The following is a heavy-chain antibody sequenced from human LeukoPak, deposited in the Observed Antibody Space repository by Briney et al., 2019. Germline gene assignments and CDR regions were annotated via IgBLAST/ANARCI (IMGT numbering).Heavy chain of an antibody. CDR3: ANSYYYDSSGYPESGAFDI. CDR2: IIPIFDTA. J-gene: IGHJ3*02. V-gene: IGHV1-69*13. Sequence: ASVKVSCKASGGTFSSYAISWVRQAPGQGLEWMGGIIPIFDTANYAQKFQGRVTITADESTSTAYMELSSLRSEDTAVYYCANSYYYDSSGYPESGAFDIWGQGTMVTVSS. D-gene: IGHD3-22*01. CDR1: GGTFSSYA.